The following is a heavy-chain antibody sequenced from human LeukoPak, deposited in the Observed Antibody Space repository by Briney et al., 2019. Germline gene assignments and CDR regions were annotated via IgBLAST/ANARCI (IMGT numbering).Heavy chain of an antibody. CDR2: ISNSGDFI. Sequence: PGGSLRLSCAASGSMFSDEYMSWIRQAPGKGLEWVSYISNSGDFIAYADSVKGRFTISRDNAKNSLFLQMNSLRAEDTAAYYCARARGTGPGAHFDYWGQGTLVIVSS. CDR3: ARARGTGPGAHFDY. V-gene: IGHV3-11*01. D-gene: IGHD3-10*01. CDR1: GSMFSDEY. J-gene: IGHJ4*02.